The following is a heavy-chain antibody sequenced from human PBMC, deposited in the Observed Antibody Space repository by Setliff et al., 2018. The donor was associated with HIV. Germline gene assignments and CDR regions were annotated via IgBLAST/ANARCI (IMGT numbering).Heavy chain of an antibody. V-gene: IGHV1-46*01. D-gene: IGHD3-3*01. Sequence: ASVKVSCKASGYTFTGYYMHWVRQAPGQGLEWMGIINPSGGGTSYAQKFQGRVTMTRDTSTSTVYMELSSLRSEDTAVYYCARDTYYNFWSGLEDYYYYMDVWGKGTTVTVSS. J-gene: IGHJ6*03. CDR2: INPSGGGT. CDR3: ARDTYYNFWSGLEDYYYYMDV. CDR1: GYTFTGYY.